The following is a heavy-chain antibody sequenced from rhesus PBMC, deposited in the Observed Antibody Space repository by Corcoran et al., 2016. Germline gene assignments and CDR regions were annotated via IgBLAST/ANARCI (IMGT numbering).Heavy chain of an antibody. CDR3: ARGITNRFDV. CDR2: IIYSGST. V-gene: IGHV4-122*02. CDR1: GGSISSGYSY. J-gene: IGHJ5-1*01. D-gene: IGHD3-16*01. Sequence: QVQLQESGPGLVKPSETLSLTCAVSGGSISSGYSYWSWIRQPPGKGMEWVGYIIYSGSTSNNPSHKSRVTISRDTSKNQFSLKLSSVTAADTALYYCARGITNRFDVWGPGVLVTVSS.